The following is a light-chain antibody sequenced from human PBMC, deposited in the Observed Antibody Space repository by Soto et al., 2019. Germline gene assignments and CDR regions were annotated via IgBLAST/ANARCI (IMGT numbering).Light chain of an antibody. CDR2: DAS. J-gene: IGKJ2*01. V-gene: IGKV3-11*01. CDR1: QSVATY. CDR3: QQRSNWPYT. Sequence: EVVLTQSPATLSLSPGEGATLSCRASQSVATYLAWYQQKPGQAPRLLIHDASNRATGIPARFSGSGSGTDFNLAISSLEPEDFAVYYCQQRSNWPYTFGQGTKLEIK.